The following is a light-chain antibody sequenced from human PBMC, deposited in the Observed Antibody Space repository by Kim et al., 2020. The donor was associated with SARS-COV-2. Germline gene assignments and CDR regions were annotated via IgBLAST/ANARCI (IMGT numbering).Light chain of an antibody. V-gene: IGLV3-21*04. CDR1: NIADRS. Sequence: PRETATMPCNGTNIADRSVLWYHQKAGQAPVLAIYYDSDRSSGIPDRYSGSSSGDTATLTISRVEAGDEADYYCQVWDSIIDHWVFGGGTQLTVL. CDR2: YDS. J-gene: IGLJ3*02. CDR3: QVWDSIIDHWV.